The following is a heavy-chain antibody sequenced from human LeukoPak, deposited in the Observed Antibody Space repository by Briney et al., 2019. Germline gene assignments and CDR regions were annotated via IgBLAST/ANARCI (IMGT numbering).Heavy chain of an antibody. CDR3: ARSRGHFDPPHY. Sequence: ASVKVSCKASGYTFTGYYMYWVRQAPGQGLEWMGWINPNSGGTNYAQKFQGRVTMTRDTSISTAYMELSRLRSDDTAVYYCARSRGHFDPPHYWGQGTLVTVSS. V-gene: IGHV1-2*02. D-gene: IGHD3-10*01. CDR2: INPNSGGT. CDR1: GYTFTGYY. J-gene: IGHJ4*02.